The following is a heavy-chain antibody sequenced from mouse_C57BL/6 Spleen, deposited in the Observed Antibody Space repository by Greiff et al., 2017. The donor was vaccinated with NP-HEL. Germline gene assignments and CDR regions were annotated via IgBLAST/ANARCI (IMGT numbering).Heavy chain of an antibody. CDR1: GFTFNTYA. CDR2: IRSKSSNYAT. Sequence: EVQLVESGGGLVQPKGSLKLSCAASGFTFNTYAMHWVRQAPGKGLEWVARIRSKSSNYATYYADSVKDRFTISRDDSQSMLYLQMNNLKTEDTAMYYCVRGTGRYFDVWGTGTTVTVSS. J-gene: IGHJ1*03. D-gene: IGHD4-1*01. V-gene: IGHV10-3*01. CDR3: VRGTGRYFDV.